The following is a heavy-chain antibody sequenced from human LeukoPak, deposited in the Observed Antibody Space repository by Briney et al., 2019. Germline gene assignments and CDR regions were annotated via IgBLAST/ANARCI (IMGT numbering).Heavy chain of an antibody. CDR2: IDPSSGGT. CDR1: GYTFTGYY. J-gene: IGHJ6*03. V-gene: IGHV1-2*02. D-gene: IGHD2-15*01. Sequence: ASVKVSCKPSGYTFTGYYMHWVRQAPGQGLEWMGWIDPSSGGTNYPQKFQGRVTMTRDTSLSTAYMEVSGLRSDDTAVYYCARGVVAATFYYHMDVWGKGTTVTVSS. CDR3: ARGVVAATFYYHMDV.